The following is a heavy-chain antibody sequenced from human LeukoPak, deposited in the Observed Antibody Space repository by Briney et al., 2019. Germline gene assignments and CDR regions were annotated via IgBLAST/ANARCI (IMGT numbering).Heavy chain of an antibody. Sequence: GASVKVSCKASGYIFTTYYMHWVRQAPGQGLEWMGIINPSGGGTTYAQKFQGRVTMTRDTSTSTLNMELSSLRSDDTAVYYCAKDGGADEDYYYHYMDVWGTGTTVIISS. CDR2: INPSGGGT. D-gene: IGHD3-16*01. J-gene: IGHJ6*03. V-gene: IGHV1-46*01. CDR1: GYIFTTYY. CDR3: AKDGGADEDYYYHYMDV.